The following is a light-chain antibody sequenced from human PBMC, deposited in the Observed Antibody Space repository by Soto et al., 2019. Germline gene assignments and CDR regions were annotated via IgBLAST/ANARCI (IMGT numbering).Light chain of an antibody. CDR3: QQYNSYSLRT. J-gene: IGKJ1*01. Sequence: DIQMTQSPSTLSASVADRVTITCRASQSISSWLAWYQQKPGKAPKLLIYDASSLESGVPSRFSGSGSGTEFTLTISSLQPDDFATYYCQQYNSYSLRTFGQGTKVDIK. V-gene: IGKV1-5*01. CDR1: QSISSW. CDR2: DAS.